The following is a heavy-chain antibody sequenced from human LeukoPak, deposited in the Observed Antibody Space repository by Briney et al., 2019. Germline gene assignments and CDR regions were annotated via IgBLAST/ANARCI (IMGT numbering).Heavy chain of an antibody. CDR1: GLTFSSSW. J-gene: IGHJ4*02. D-gene: IGHD3-3*01. V-gene: IGHV3-48*01. CDR2: ISSSSSTI. CDR3: ARWITIFGVVIPFDY. Sequence: GGSLRLSCAVSGLTFSSSWMDWVRQAPGKGLEWVSYISSSSSTIYYADSVKGRFTISRDNAKNSLYLQMNSLRAEDTAVYYCARWITIFGVVIPFDYWGQGTLVTVSS.